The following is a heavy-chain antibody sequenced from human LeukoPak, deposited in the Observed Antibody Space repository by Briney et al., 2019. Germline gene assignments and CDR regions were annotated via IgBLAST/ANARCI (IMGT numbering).Heavy chain of an antibody. J-gene: IGHJ3*02. CDR2: IYYRGST. CDR1: GGSISSYY. CDR3: ASYYDSSGYWNAFDI. D-gene: IGHD3-22*01. V-gene: IGHV4-59*01. Sequence: SETLSLTCTVSGGSISSYYWSWIRQPPGKGLEWIGYIYYRGSTNYNPSLKSRVTISVDTSKNQFSLKLSSVTAADTAVYYCASYYDSSGYWNAFDIWGQGTMVTVSS.